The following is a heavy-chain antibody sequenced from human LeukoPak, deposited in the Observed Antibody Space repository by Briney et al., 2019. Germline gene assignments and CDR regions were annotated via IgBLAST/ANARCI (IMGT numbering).Heavy chain of an antibody. D-gene: IGHD3-3*01. CDR2: VYYSGST. CDR1: GGSISSYY. Sequence: PSETLSLTCTVSGGSISSYYWSWIRQPPGKGLEWIGYVYYSGSTNYNPSLKSRVTISADTSKNQFSLRLSSVTAADTAVYYCARGLNNRKSGRRFDVFEIWGQGTMVTVSS. J-gene: IGHJ3*02. V-gene: IGHV4-59*01. CDR3: ARGLNNRKSGRRFDVFEI.